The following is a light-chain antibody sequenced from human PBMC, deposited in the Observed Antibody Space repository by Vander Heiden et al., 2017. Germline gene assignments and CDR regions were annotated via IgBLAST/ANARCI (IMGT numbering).Light chain of an antibody. J-gene: IGLJ3*02. Sequence: QSALPQPLSASGSPGQSVTISCPGPSSDVGGYNYVSWYQQHPGKAPKLMIYEVTKRTAGVPDRFSASKSANTASLTVSGLQAEDEADYYCAQYADNNNRVFGGGTKLTVL. CDR3: AQYADNNNRV. CDR2: EVT. V-gene: IGLV2-8*01. CDR1: SSDVGGYNY.